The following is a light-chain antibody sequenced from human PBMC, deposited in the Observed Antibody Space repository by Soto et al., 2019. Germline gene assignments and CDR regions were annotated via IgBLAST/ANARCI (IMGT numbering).Light chain of an antibody. CDR1: HSVSSK. J-gene: IGKJ4*01. V-gene: IGKV3-15*01. CDR2: GAS. Sequence: EIVMTQSPATLSVSVGERATLSCRASHSVSSKLAWYQQKPGQAPRLLIYGASTRATDIPARFSGSGSGTELPLTISRLQSEDFAVYYCQQYNDWPPQLTFGGGNKVEIK. CDR3: QQYNDWPPQLT.